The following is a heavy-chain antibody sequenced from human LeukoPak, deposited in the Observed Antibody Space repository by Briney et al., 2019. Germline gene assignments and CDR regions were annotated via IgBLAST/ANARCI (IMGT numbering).Heavy chain of an antibody. V-gene: IGHV3-20*04. Sequence: GGSLRLSCAASEFIFSSYAMTWVRQAPGKGLEWVSGINWNGGSTGYADSVKGRFTISRDNAKNSLYLQMNSLRAEDTALYYCASAGLTYGSGSYFVYWGQGTLVTVSS. J-gene: IGHJ4*02. CDR3: ASAGLTYGSGSYFVY. CDR1: EFIFSSYA. CDR2: INWNGGST. D-gene: IGHD3-10*01.